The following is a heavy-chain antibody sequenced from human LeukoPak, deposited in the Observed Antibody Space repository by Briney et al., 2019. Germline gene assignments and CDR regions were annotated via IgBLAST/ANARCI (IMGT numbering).Heavy chain of an antibody. CDR2: IYTSGST. CDR1: GGSISSYY. Sequence: SETLSLTCTVSGGSISSYYWSWIRQPAGKGLEWIGRIYTSGSTNYNPSLKSRVTMSVDTSKNQFSLKLSSVTAADTAVYYCARGETYCSSTSCPLDYYMDVWGKGTTVTVSS. V-gene: IGHV4-4*07. CDR3: ARGETYCSSTSCPLDYYMDV. D-gene: IGHD2-2*01. J-gene: IGHJ6*03.